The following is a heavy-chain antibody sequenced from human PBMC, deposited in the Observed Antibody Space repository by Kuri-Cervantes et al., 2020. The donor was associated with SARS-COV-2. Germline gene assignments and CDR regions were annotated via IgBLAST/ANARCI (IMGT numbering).Heavy chain of an antibody. CDR3: ARDLVGASPNDY. CDR2: INPNSGGT. J-gene: IGHJ4*02. V-gene: IGHV1-2*02. Sequence: ASVKVSCKASGYTFTGYYMHWVRQAPGQGLEWMGWINPNSGGTNYAQKFQGRVTMTRDTSISTAYMELSRLRSDDTAVYYCARDLVGASPNDYWGQGSLVTVSS. CDR1: GYTFTGYY. D-gene: IGHD1-26*01.